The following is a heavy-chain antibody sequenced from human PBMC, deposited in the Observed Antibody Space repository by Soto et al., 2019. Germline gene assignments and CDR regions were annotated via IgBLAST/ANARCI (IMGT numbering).Heavy chain of an antibody. CDR2: IYYSGST. CDR3: ARAWSRQGIAAAGDAFDI. J-gene: IGHJ3*02. D-gene: IGHD6-13*01. V-gene: IGHV4-59*01. CDR1: GGSISSYY. Sequence: SETLSLTCTVSGGSISSYYWSWIRQPPGKGLEWIGYIYYSGSTNYNPSLKSRVTISVDTSKNQFSLKLSSVTAADTAVYYCARAWSRQGIAAAGDAFDIWGQGTMVTVSS.